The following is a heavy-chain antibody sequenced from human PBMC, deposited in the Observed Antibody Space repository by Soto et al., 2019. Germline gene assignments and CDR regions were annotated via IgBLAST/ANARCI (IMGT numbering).Heavy chain of an antibody. D-gene: IGHD1-7*01. Sequence: GSSVMVSWKDSGGTFSSYAIRWVRQAPGQGLEWMGGIIPIFGTANYAQKFQGRVTITADESTSTAYMELSSLRSEDTAVYYCAREPPDSVETTTHYRDQATPVTV. CDR3: AREPPDSVETTTHY. CDR2: IIPIFGTA. V-gene: IGHV1-69*13. CDR1: GGTFSSYA. J-gene: IGHJ4*02.